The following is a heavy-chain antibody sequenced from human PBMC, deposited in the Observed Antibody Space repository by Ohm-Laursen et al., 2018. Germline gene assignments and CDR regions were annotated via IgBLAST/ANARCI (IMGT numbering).Heavy chain of an antibody. CDR1: GFTFSNYW. CDR2: IKGDGGKI. CDR3: RSGSGYSST. J-gene: IGHJ3*01. D-gene: IGHD3-22*01. V-gene: IGHV3-74*01. Sequence: SLRLSCAASGFTFSNYWMHWVRQGPGKGLVWLSGIKGDGGKINYADSVKGRFTISRDNAKNTLYLQMNSVRVEDTAVYYCRSGSGYSSTWGQGTMVTVSS.